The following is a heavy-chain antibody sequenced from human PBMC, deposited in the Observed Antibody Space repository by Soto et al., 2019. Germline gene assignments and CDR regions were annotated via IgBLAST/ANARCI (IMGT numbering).Heavy chain of an antibody. V-gene: IGHV1-69*02. J-gene: IGHJ5*02. CDR1: GGTFSSYT. D-gene: IGHD2-21*02. CDR2: IIPILGIA. CDR3: ARTVVTASYNWFDP. Sequence: QVQLVQSGAEVKKPGSSVKVSCKASGGTFSSYTISWVRQAPGQGLEWMGRIIPILGIANYAQKFQGRVTITADKSTSTAYMELSSLRSEDTDVYYCARTVVTASYNWFDPWGQGTLVTVSS.